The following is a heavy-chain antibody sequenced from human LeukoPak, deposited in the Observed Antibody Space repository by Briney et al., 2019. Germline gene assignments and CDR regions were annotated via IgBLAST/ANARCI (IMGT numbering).Heavy chain of an antibody. V-gene: IGHV3-48*01. CDR1: GVIFSGYS. CDR3: AREGPCGGSCYVY. Sequence: GGPLRLSCAASGVIFSGYSFYWVRQAPGKGLEWVSYISSSSTTIYYADSVKGRFTISRDNAKNSLYLQMNSLRAEDTAVYYCAREGPCGGSCYVYWGQGTPVTVSS. J-gene: IGHJ4*02. D-gene: IGHD2-2*01. CDR2: ISSSSTTI.